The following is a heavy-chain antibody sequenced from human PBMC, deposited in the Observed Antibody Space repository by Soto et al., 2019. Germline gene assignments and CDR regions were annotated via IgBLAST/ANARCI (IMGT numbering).Heavy chain of an antibody. CDR2: ISHDGNNK. D-gene: IGHD3-10*01. CDR3: ARDYGFRSGSPAIFDY. CDR1: GFTFSSYA. J-gene: IGHJ4*02. Sequence: QVQLVESGGGVVQPGRSLRLSCAASGFTFSSYAMHWVRQAPGKGLEWVAVISHDGNNKYFADSVKGRFTVSRDHSKNTLYLQMNSLRFEDTAVYYCARDYGFRSGSPAIFDYWGQGTLVTVSS. V-gene: IGHV3-30-3*01.